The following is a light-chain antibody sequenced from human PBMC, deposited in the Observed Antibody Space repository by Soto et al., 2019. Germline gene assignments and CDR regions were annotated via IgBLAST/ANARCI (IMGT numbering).Light chain of an antibody. CDR3: SSYTSSSTYV. CDR1: SSDVGASNY. CDR2: DVN. V-gene: IGLV2-14*01. J-gene: IGLJ1*01. Sequence: LPRPASVSGSPGESITISCTGTSSDVGASNYVSWYQQHPAKAPKLIISDVNYRPSGVSNRFSGSKSGNTASLTISGLQVEDEADHYCSSYTSSSTYVFGTGTKVTVL.